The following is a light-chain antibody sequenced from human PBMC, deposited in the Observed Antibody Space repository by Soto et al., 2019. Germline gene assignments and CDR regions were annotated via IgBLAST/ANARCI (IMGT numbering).Light chain of an antibody. J-gene: IGKJ1*01. V-gene: IGKV3-15*01. CDR1: QSVSSN. Sequence: EILSTQSLATLSGSRGERATLSCRASQSVSSNLAWYQQKPGQAPRLLIYGASTRATGIPARFSGSGSGTEFTLTIRSLQSEDFAVYYCQQYNNWPAVTFRQGTKVDIK. CDR2: GAS. CDR3: QQYNNWPAVT.